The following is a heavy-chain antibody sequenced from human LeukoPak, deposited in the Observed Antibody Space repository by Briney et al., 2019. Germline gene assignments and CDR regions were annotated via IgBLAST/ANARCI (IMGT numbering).Heavy chain of an antibody. Sequence: GGSLRLSCAASGFTSSDYYMSWIRQAPGKGLEWVSYISSSGSTIYYADSVKGRFTISRDNAKNSLYLQMNSLRAEDTAVYYCARASIMATADYWGQGTLVTVSS. CDR2: ISSSGSTI. D-gene: IGHD5-12*01. V-gene: IGHV3-11*01. CDR1: GFTSSDYY. J-gene: IGHJ4*02. CDR3: ARASIMATADY.